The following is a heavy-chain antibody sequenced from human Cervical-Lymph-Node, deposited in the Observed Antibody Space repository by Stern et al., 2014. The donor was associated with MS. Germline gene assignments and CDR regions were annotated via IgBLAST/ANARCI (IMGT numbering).Heavy chain of an antibody. CDR3: AKGGQKHSGYYYSGMDV. CDR1: GFTFDDHA. Sequence: VQLVESGGGLVQPGRSLRLSCSASGFTFDDHAMHWVRPAPGKGLEWVSALSWNGGSTTYSDSVKGRFTISRDNDKNSLYLQLNSLRTEDTALYYCAKGGQKHSGYYYSGMDVWGQGTTVTVSS. CDR2: LSWNGGST. J-gene: IGHJ6*02. V-gene: IGHV3-9*01.